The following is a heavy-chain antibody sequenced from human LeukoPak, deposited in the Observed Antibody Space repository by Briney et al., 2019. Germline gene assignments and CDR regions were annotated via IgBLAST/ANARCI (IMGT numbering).Heavy chain of an antibody. Sequence: SVKVSCKASGGTFSSYAISWVRQAPGQGLEWMGGIIPIFGTANYAQKFQGRVTITADKSTSTAYMELSSLRSDDTAVYYCARVPVAIAVAGIDYWGQGTLVTVSS. J-gene: IGHJ4*02. D-gene: IGHD6-19*01. CDR3: ARVPVAIAVAGIDY. CDR2: IIPIFGTA. CDR1: GGTFSSYA. V-gene: IGHV1-69*06.